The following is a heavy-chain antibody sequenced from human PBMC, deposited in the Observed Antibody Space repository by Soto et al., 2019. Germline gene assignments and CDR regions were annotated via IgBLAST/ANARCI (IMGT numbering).Heavy chain of an antibody. CDR3: ARVSNHDYGDYAFDY. J-gene: IGHJ4*02. CDR1: GGSISSGGYS. V-gene: IGHV4-30-2*01. CDR2: IYHSGST. Sequence: PSATLSLTCAVSGGSISSGGYSWSWIRQPPGKGLEWIGYIYHSGSTYYNPSLKSRVTISVDRSKNQFSLKLSSVTAADTAVFYCARVSNHDYGDYAFDYWGQGTLVTVSS. D-gene: IGHD4-17*01.